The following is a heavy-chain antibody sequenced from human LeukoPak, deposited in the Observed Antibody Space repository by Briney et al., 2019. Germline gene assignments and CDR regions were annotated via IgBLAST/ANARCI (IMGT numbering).Heavy chain of an antibody. D-gene: IGHD3-10*01. Sequence: PSETLSLTCSVSGGSISGTSYCWGWIRQPPGKGPEWIGSHYHTGRIYHNPSLNSRVTISLDTSKNQFSLNLRSMTAADTANYYCARVGGLKIRGFMIFFGLGGYYSGMDVWGQGTTVSVSS. J-gene: IGHJ6*02. CDR3: ARVGGLKIRGFMIFFGLGGYYSGMDV. V-gene: IGHV4-39*07. CDR1: GGSISGTSYC. CDR2: HYHTGRI.